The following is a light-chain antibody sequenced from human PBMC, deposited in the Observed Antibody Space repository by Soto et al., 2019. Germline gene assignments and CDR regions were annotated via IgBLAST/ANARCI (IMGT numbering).Light chain of an antibody. CDR2: EVS. CDR3: SSYAGSHNFV. V-gene: IGLV2-8*01. CDR1: SSDVGGYNY. J-gene: IGLJ1*01. Sequence: QSALTQPPSASGSPGQSVTISCTGTSSDVGGYNYVSWYQQHPGKAPKLMAYEVSKRPSGVPDRFAGSKSDNTASLTVSGLQAEDEADYYCSSYAGSHNFVFGTGTKLTVL.